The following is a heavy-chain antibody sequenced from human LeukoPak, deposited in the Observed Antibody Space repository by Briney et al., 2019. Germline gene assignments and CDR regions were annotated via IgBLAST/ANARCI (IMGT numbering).Heavy chain of an antibody. D-gene: IGHD5-18*01. V-gene: IGHV3-74*01. CDR3: ARDLGGYSRPY. CDR1: GFTFSNYW. Sequence: GGSLRLSCAASGFTFSNYWMHWVRQAPGKGLVWVSRIDSDGSSTNYADSVKGRFTISRDNAKNSLYLQMNSLRAEDTAVYYCARDLGGYSRPYWGQGTLVTVSS. CDR2: IDSDGSST. J-gene: IGHJ4*02.